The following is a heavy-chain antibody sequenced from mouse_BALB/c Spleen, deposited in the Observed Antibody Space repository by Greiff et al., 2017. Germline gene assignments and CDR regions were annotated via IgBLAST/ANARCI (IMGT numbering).Heavy chain of an antibody. CDR3: ARQGNYYFDY. J-gene: IGHJ2*01. V-gene: IGHV5-12-1*01. Sequence: EVKVVESGGGLVKPGGSLKLSCAASGFAFSSYDMSWVRQTPEKGLEWVAYISSGGGNTYYPETVKGRFTVSRDNAKNTLYLQMSSLKSEDTAMYYCARQGNYYFDYWGQGTALTVSS. D-gene: IGHD2-1*01. CDR2: ISSGGGNT. CDR1: GFAFSSYD.